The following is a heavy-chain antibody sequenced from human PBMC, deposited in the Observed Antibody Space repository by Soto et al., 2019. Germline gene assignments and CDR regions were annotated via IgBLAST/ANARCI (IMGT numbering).Heavy chain of an antibody. V-gene: IGHV4-31*03. CDR2: IYSSGST. CDR1: GGSISSGGYY. D-gene: IGHD2-15*01. Sequence: QVQLQESGPGLVKPSQTLSLTCTVSGGSISSGGYYWSWIRQHPGKGLEWIGYIYSSGSTYYNPSLKSRVTISVDTSKNQFSLKLSSVTAADTAVYYCARGRSRYGGNGDAFDIWGQGTMVTVSS. CDR3: ARGRSRYGGNGDAFDI. J-gene: IGHJ3*02.